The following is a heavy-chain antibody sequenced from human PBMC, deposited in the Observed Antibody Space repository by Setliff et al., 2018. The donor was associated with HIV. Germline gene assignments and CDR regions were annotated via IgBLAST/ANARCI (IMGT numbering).Heavy chain of an antibody. J-gene: IGHJ3*02. CDR3: AKFYCPHGVCYGFDI. D-gene: IGHD2-8*01. Sequence: SETLSLTCTVSGGSMTNYWSWIRQPPGKGLEFIGHIHTSGSTIYNPSLKSRLTITIDTSRNQFSLKLTSVTAADTAVYYCAKFYCPHGVCYGFDIWGQGTMVTVPS. V-gene: IGHV4-4*09. CDR2: IHTSGST. CDR1: GGSMTNY.